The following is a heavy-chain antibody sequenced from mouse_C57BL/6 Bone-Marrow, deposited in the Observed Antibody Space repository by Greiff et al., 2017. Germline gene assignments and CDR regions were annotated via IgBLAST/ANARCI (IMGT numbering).Heavy chain of an antibody. V-gene: IGHV8-8*01. J-gene: IGHJ2*01. Sequence: QVTLKVSGPGILQPSQTLSLPCSFSGFSLSTFGMGVGWIRQPSGKGLEWLAHIWWDDDKYYKPALKSRLTISKDTSKNQVFLKIANVDTADTATYYCARGTYYYDSSRFDYWGQGTTLTVSS. CDR1: GFSLSTFGMG. D-gene: IGHD1-1*01. CDR3: ARGTYYYDSSRFDY. CDR2: IWWDDDK.